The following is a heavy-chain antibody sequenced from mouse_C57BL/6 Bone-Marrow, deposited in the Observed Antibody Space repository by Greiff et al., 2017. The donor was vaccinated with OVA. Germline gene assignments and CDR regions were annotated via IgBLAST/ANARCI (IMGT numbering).Heavy chain of an antibody. V-gene: IGHV5-12*01. CDR2: ISNGGGST. CDR3: ARHGAQVPFDY. D-gene: IGHD3-2*02. Sequence: EVMLVESGGGLVQPGGSLKLSCAASGFTFSDYYMYWVRQTPEKRLEWVAYISNGGGSTYYPDTVKGRFTISRDNAKNTLYLQMSRLKSEDTAMYYCARHGAQVPFDYWGQGTTLTVSS. CDR1: GFTFSDYY. J-gene: IGHJ2*01.